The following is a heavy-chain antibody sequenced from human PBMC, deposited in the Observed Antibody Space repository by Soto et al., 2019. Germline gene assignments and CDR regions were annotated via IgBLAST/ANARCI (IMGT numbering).Heavy chain of an antibody. CDR3: ARGVSTLDY. Sequence: GGSLRLSCAASGFTFSSYAMHWVRQAPGKGLEWVAVISYDGSNKYYADSVKGRFTISRDNSKNTLYLQMNSLRAEDTAVYYCARGVSTLDYWGQGTLVTVSS. J-gene: IGHJ4*02. CDR1: GFTFSSYA. CDR2: ISYDGSNK. V-gene: IGHV3-30*04.